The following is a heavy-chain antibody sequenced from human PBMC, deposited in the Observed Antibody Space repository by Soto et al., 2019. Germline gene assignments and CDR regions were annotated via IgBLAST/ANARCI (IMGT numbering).Heavy chain of an antibody. D-gene: IGHD1-26*01. CDR2: ISSSSSYI. CDR3: ARHRELQTSGCIWFDP. J-gene: IGHJ5*02. Sequence: EVQLVESGGGLVKPGGSLRLSCAASGFTFSSYSMNWVRQAPGKGLEWVSSISSSSSYIYYADSVKGRFTISRDNAKNSLYLQMNSLRADDTAVYYCARHRELQTSGCIWFDPWGQGTLVTVSS. CDR1: GFTFSSYS. V-gene: IGHV3-21*01.